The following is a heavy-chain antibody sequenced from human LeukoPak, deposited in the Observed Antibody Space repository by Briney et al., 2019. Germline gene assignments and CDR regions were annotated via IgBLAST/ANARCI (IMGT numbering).Heavy chain of an antibody. CDR3: AKVEWPDAFSI. V-gene: IGHV3-53*01. Sequence: GGSLRLSCAASGFTVSSNYMSWVRQAPGKGLEWVSVIYSGGSTYYADSVKGRFTISRDNSKNTLYLQMNSLRAEDTAVYSCAKVEWPDAFSIWGQGTMVTVSS. CDR2: IYSGGST. CDR1: GFTVSSNY. D-gene: IGHD3-3*01. J-gene: IGHJ3*02.